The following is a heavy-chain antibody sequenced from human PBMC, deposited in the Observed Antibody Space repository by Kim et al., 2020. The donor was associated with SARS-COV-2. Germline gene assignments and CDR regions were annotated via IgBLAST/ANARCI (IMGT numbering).Heavy chain of an antibody. V-gene: IGHV4-4*02. J-gene: IGHJ6*02. CDR1: GGSISSSNW. Sequence: SETLSLTCAVSGGSISSSNWWSWVRQPPGKGLEWIGEIYHSGSTNYNPSLKSRVTISVDKSKNQFSLKLSSVTAADTAVYYCARGGGGGIYYYYGMDVWGQGTTVTVSS. CDR3: ARGGGGGIYYYYGMDV. D-gene: IGHD3-16*01. CDR2: IYHSGST.